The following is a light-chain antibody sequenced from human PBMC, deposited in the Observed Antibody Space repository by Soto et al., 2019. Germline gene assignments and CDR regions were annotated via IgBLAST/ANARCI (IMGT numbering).Light chain of an antibody. Sequence: QSVLTQPPSASGTPGQRVPISCSGSSSNIGSNTVNWYQQLPGTAPKLLIYSNNQRPSGVPDRFSGSKSGTSASLAISGLQSEDEADYYCAAWDDSLNGLVFGVGTKVTVL. V-gene: IGLV1-44*01. CDR1: SSNIGSNT. J-gene: IGLJ2*01. CDR3: AAWDDSLNGLV. CDR2: SNN.